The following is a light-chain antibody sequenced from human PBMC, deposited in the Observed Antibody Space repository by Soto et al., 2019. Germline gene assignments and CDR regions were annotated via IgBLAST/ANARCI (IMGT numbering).Light chain of an antibody. CDR3: CSYTSSSTYV. V-gene: IGLV2-14*01. CDR1: SSDVGGYNY. J-gene: IGLJ1*01. CDR2: DVS. Sequence: QSALTQPASVSGSPGQSITISCTGTSSDVGGYNYVSWYQQHPGKAPKLMIYDVSNRPSGVSNRFSGSKSVNTASLTISGLQAEDEADYYCCSYTSSSTYVFGTGTKVTVL.